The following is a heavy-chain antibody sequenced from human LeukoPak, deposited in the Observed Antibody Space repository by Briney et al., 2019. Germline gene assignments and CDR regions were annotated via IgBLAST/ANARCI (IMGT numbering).Heavy chain of an antibody. CDR1: GGSISSYY. D-gene: IGHD3-10*01. CDR2: INHSGST. Sequence: PSETLSLTCTVSGGSISSYYWSWIRQPPGKGLEWIWEINHSGSTNYNPSLKSRVTISVDTSKNQFSLKLSSVTAADTAVYYCARVQRSTMVRGVIISSRSFDYWGQGTLVTVSS. J-gene: IGHJ4*02. V-gene: IGHV4-34*01. CDR3: ARVQRSTMVRGVIISSRSFDY.